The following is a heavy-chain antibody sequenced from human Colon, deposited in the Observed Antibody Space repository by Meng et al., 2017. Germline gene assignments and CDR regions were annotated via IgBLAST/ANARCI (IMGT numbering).Heavy chain of an antibody. CDR1: GYTFASYG. CDR3: ARGTPGRSYSDY. CDR2: FVNNVDT. Sequence: GHRLEAGAEGKEPVASVRVSFEASGYTFASYGISWLRQAPGQGLEWMGWFVNNVDTYSAQKFQGRVIMTTDTHTSTAFMELRSLRSDDTAVYYCARGTPGRSYSDYWGQGTLVTVSS. V-gene: IGHV1-18*01. D-gene: IGHD3-10*01. J-gene: IGHJ4*02.